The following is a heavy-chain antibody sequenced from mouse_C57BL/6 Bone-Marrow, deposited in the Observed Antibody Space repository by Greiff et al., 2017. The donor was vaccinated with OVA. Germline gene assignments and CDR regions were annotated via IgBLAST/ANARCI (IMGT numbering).Heavy chain of an antibody. D-gene: IGHD3-2*02. V-gene: IGHV5-4*01. CDR3: AIDSSGPDY. J-gene: IGHJ2*01. CDR1: GFTFSSYA. CDR2: ISDGGSYT. Sequence: DVKLVESGGGLVKPGGSLKLSCAASGFTFSSYAMSWVRQTPEKRLEWVATISDGGSYTYYPDNVKGRFTISRDNAKNNLYLQMSHLESEDTAMYYCAIDSSGPDYWGQGTTLTVSS.